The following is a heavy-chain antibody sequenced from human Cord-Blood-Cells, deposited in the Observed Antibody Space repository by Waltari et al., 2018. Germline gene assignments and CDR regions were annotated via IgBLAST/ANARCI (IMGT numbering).Heavy chain of an antibody. V-gene: IGHV3-73*02. Sequence: EVQLVESGGGLVQPGGSLKLSCAASGFTFSGSAMHWVRQASGKGLEWVGRIRSEANSYATAYAASVKGRFTISRDDSKNTAYLQMNSLKTEDTAVYYCTSTTVINAFDIWGQGTMVTVSS. CDR1: GFTFSGSA. J-gene: IGHJ3*02. D-gene: IGHD4-17*01. CDR3: TSTTVINAFDI. CDR2: IRSEANSYAT.